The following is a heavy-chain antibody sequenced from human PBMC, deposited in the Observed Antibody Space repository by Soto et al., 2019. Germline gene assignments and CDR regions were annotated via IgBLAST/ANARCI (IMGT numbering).Heavy chain of an antibody. D-gene: IGHD3-22*01. Sequence: GESLKISCKGSGYSFAGYWITWVRQKPGKGLEWMGRIDPSDSQTYYSPSFRGHVTISVTKSITTVFLQWSSLRASDTAMYYCARQIYDSDTGPNFQYYFDSWGQETPVTVSS. CDR3: ARQIYDSDTGPNFQYYFDS. CDR2: IDPSDSQT. V-gene: IGHV5-10-1*01. CDR1: GYSFAGYW. J-gene: IGHJ4*02.